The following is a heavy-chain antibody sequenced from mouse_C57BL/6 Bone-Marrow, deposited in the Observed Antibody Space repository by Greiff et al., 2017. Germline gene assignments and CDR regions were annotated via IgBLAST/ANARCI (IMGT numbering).Heavy chain of an antibody. CDR2: IRNKANNHAT. CDR3: TTYGPPPWFAY. D-gene: IGHD1-1*02. Sequence: EVKVEESGGGLVQPGGSMKLSCAASGFTFSDAWMDWVRQSPEKGLEWVAEIRNKANNHATYYAESVKGRFTISRDDSKSSVYLQMNSLRAEDPGIFSCTTYGPPPWFAYWGQGTLVTVSA. CDR1: GFTFSDAW. V-gene: IGHV6-6*01. J-gene: IGHJ3*01.